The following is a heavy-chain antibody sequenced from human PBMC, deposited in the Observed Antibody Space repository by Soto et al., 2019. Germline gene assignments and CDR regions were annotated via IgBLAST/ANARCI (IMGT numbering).Heavy chain of an antibody. CDR2: ISYDGINK. V-gene: IGHV3-30-3*01. D-gene: IGHD6-19*01. J-gene: IGHJ4*02. CDR1: GFTFSTYT. CDR3: AKAARGYNSGWYEYYFDY. Sequence: QVQLVESGGGVVQPGRSLRLSCAASGFTFSTYTMHWVRQAPGKGLEWVADISYDGINKYFADSVKGRFTISRDNSKNTLYLQMNSLRADDTAVYYCAKAARGYNSGWYEYYFDYWGQGTLVTVSS.